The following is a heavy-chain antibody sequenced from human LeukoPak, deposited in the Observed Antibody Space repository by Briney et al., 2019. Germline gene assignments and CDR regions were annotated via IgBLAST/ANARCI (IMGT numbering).Heavy chain of an antibody. CDR2: IYHTGNT. Sequence: PSETLSLTCTVSGYSISSGYYWGWIRQPPGERLEWIGNIYHTGNTYYNPSLKSRVTISVDTSKNQFSLKLNSVTAADTAVYYCARVSRWELPSSGTDFWGQGTLVTVSS. V-gene: IGHV4-38-2*02. CDR3: ARVSRWELPSSGTDF. J-gene: IGHJ4*02. D-gene: IGHD2-15*01. CDR1: GYSISSGYY.